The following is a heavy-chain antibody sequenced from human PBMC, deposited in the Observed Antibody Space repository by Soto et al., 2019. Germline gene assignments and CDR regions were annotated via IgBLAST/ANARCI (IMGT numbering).Heavy chain of an antibody. V-gene: IGHV2-5*02. J-gene: IGHJ4*02. CDR3: AHRRGEAAAGMNTFDY. Sequence: QITLKESGPTLVKPTQTLTLTCTFSGFSLSTTGVGVGWIRQPPGKALEWLALIYWDDDKRYSPSLKSRLTVSKNTSKLQEVLTLTNMDPVDTARYYCAHRRGEAAAGMNTFDYWRQGTLVTVSS. D-gene: IGHD6-13*01. CDR2: IYWDDDK. CDR1: GFSLSTTGVG.